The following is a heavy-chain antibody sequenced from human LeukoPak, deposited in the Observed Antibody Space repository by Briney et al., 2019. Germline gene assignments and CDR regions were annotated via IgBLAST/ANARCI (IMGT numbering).Heavy chain of an antibody. CDR1: GGSISSSSYY. J-gene: IGHJ4*02. CDR2: IYYSGST. D-gene: IGHD5-24*01. V-gene: IGHV4-39*07. Sequence: SETLSLACTVSGGSISSSSYYWGWIRQPPGKGLEWIGSIYYSGSTYYNPSLKSRVTISVDTSKNQFSLKLSSVTAADTAVYYCARAGMATKEYYFDYWGQGTLVTVSS. CDR3: ARAGMATKEYYFDY.